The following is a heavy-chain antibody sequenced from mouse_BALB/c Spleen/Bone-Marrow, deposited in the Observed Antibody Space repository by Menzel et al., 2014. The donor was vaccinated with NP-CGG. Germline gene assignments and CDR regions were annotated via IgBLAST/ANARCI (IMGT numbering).Heavy chain of an antibody. J-gene: IGHJ3*01. CDR3: ARGGSSRAWFAY. CDR1: EFSLTSYG. D-gene: IGHD1-1*01. CDR2: IWAGGST. V-gene: IGHV2-9*02. Sequence: VMLVKSGPGLVAPSQSQSITCTVSEFSLTSYGVHWVRQPPGKGLEWLGVIWAGGSTNYNSALMSRLSISKDNSKSQVFLKMNSLQTDDTAMYYCARGGSSRAWFAYWGQGTLVTVSA.